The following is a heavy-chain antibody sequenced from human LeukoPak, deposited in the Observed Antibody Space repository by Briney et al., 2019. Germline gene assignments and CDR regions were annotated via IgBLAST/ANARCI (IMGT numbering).Heavy chain of an antibody. J-gene: IGHJ5*02. CDR3: ARHAVEAASRWFDP. Sequence: SETLSLTRTVSGYSLSSGYYWGWIRQPPGKGLEWIGSVDHSGGTYYNPSLKSRVTVSVDTSKKQFSLKLSSVTAADTAVYYCARHAVEAASRWFDPWGQGTLVTVSS. D-gene: IGHD1-1*01. CDR1: GYSLSSGYY. V-gene: IGHV4-38-2*02. CDR2: VDHSGGT.